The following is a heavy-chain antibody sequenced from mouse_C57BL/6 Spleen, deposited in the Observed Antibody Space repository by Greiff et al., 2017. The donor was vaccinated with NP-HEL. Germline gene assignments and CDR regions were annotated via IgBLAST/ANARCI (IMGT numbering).Heavy chain of an antibody. CDR1: GFTFSNYW. V-gene: IGHV6-3*01. CDR3: TVTYYSNYWYFDV. CDR2: IRLKSDNYAT. D-gene: IGHD2-5*01. Sequence: EVQGVESGGGLVQPGGSMKLSCVASGFTFSNYWMNWVRQSPEKGLEWVAQIRLKSDNYATHYAESVKGRFTISRDDSKSSVYLQMNNLRAEDTGIYYCTVTYYSNYWYFDVWGTGTTVTVSS. J-gene: IGHJ1*03.